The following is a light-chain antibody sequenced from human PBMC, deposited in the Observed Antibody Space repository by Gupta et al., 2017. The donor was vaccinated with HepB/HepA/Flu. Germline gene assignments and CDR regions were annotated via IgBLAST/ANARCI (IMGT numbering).Light chain of an antibody. Sequence: DIQMTPSPSSVSASVGDTVTISCRASQGIDYWLAWYQQKPGKAPNLLIYSASTLQSGVPSRFSGSGSGTDFTLTITSLQPEDFATYEGQQANSVPITCGGGTKVEIK. J-gene: IGKJ4*01. CDR3: QQANSVPIT. V-gene: IGKV1-12*01. CDR1: QGIDYW. CDR2: SAS.